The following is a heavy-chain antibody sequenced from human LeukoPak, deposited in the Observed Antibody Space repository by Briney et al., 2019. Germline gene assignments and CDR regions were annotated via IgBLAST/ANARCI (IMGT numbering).Heavy chain of an antibody. CDR3: ARDALRTVTTEYYTDY. J-gene: IGHJ4*02. CDR2: ISSSGSTI. V-gene: IGHV3-11*01. D-gene: IGHD4-11*01. CDR1: GFTFSDYY. Sequence: KPGGSLRLSCAASGFTFSDYYMSWIRQAPGKGLEWVSYISSSGSTIYYADSVKGRFTISRDNAKNSLYLQMNSLRAEDTAVYYCARDALRTVTTEYYTDYWGQGTLVTVSS.